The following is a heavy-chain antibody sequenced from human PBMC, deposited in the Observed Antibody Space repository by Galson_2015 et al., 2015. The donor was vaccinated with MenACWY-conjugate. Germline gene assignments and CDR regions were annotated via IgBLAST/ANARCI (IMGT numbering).Heavy chain of an antibody. J-gene: IGHJ3*01. V-gene: IGHV3-23*01. CDR1: GFTFSSYA. CDR3: AKDDFGSGPDD. Sequence: SLRLSCAASGFTFSSYAMNWVRQAPGKGLEWVSSITDTDYARYADSVKGRFTIPRDNSRNTLYLQMDTLRADDTAVYYCAKDDFGSGPDDWGQGTMVTVSS. D-gene: IGHD3-10*01. CDR2: ITDTDYA.